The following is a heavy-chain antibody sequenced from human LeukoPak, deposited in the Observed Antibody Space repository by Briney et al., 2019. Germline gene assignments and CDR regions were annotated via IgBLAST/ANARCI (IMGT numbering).Heavy chain of an antibody. V-gene: IGHV3-30*02. D-gene: IGHD1-26*01. CDR2: IRYDGSSK. CDR1: GFTFSNYG. Sequence: GGSLRLSCAASGFTFSNYGMHWVRQAPGKGLEWVALIRYDGSSKYYADSVKGRFTISKDNSRNTLYLQMNSLGAEDTAVYYCAKDTHDGTPYYYFDYWGQGTLVTVSS. CDR3: AKDTHDGTPYYYFDY. J-gene: IGHJ4*02.